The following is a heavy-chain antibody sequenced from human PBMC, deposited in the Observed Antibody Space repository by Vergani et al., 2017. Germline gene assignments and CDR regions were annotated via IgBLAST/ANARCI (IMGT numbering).Heavy chain of an antibody. Sequence: EVQLVESGGGLVQPGGSLRLSCAASGFTFSDHYMDWVRQAPGKGLEWVVRTRNNANSYTTEYAASVKGRFTISRDDSKNSLYLQMNRLKIEDTAVYYCGRLGYCSSTTCRQAFDIWGQGTMVTVSS. V-gene: IGHV3-72*01. J-gene: IGHJ3*02. CDR3: GRLGYCSSTTCRQAFDI. CDR1: GFTFSDHY. CDR2: TRNNANSYTT. D-gene: IGHD2-2*01.